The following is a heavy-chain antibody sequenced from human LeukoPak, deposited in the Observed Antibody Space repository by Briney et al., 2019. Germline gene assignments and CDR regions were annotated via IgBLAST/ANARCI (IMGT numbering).Heavy chain of an antibody. D-gene: IGHD5-18*01. J-gene: IGHJ4*02. CDR2: MSNSVNT. V-gene: IGHV4-59*01. CDR3: AISAVRGSSYGHFEY. Sequence: SETLSLTCTVSGGSISGYYWTWIRQPPGKGLEWIGYMSNSVNTNYNPSLKSRVTISVDTSKNQFSLKLSSVTAADTALYYCAISAVRGSSYGHFEYGGQGTLVTVSS. CDR1: GGSISGYY.